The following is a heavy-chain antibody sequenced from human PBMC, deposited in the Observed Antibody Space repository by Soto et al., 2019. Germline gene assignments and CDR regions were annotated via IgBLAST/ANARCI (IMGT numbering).Heavy chain of an antibody. CDR2: IYWDADQ. CDR3: AHAGDYDLLSFDH. V-gene: IGHV2-5*02. D-gene: IGHD4-17*01. CDR1: GFSLTTTSMC. J-gene: IGHJ4*02. Sequence: QITLKESGPPLVRPAQTLTLTCAFSGFSLTTTSMCVAWIRQPPGKALEWLALIYWDADQRYSPSLKDGLTISKDTSRSRVVLTISNMNPEDTGTYFCAHAGDYDLLSFDHWGPGTLVTVSS.